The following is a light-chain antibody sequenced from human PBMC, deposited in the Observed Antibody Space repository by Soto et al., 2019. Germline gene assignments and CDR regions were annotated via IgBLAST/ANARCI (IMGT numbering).Light chain of an antibody. J-gene: IGKJ1*01. CDR1: ESVSSN. Sequence: EIVMTQSPATLSVSPGERATLSCRASESVSSNLACYQQKPGQAPRLLIYVASSRATGIPARISGSGSGTECILTISSLQSEDFAVYYCQQYNNWLWTFGQGTKVDIK. CDR3: QQYNNWLWT. CDR2: VAS. V-gene: IGKV3-15*01.